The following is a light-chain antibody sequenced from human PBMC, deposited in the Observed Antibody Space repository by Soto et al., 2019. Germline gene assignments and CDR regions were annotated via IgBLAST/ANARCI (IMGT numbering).Light chain of an antibody. Sequence: QSVLTQPASVSGSPGQSITISCTGTSSDVGSYDLVSWYQQHPDKAPKLLLFEVSKRPSGVSIRCSGSKSGNTASLTISGLQPEDENDYYCCSYATPRLFGGGTKLTVL. V-gene: IGLV2-23*02. CDR1: SSDVGSYDL. CDR2: EVS. J-gene: IGLJ2*01. CDR3: CSYATPRL.